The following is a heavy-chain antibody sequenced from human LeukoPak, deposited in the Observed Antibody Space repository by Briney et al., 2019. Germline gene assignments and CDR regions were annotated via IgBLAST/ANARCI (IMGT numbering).Heavy chain of an antibody. CDR1: GFTVSSNY. V-gene: IGHV3-53*01. CDR2: IYSGGST. D-gene: IGHD3-10*01. J-gene: IGHJ4*02. Sequence: GGSLRLSCAASGFTVSSNYMSWVRQAPGKGLERVSVIYSGGSTYYADSVKGRFTISRDNSKNTLYLQMNSLRAEDTAVYYCARARGSGSPFDYWGQGTLVTVSS. CDR3: ARARGSGSPFDY.